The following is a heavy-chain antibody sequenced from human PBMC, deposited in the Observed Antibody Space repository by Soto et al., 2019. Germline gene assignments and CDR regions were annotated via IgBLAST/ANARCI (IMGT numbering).Heavy chain of an antibody. V-gene: IGHV3-66*01. D-gene: IGHD2-15*01. CDR1: GFTVSSNY. CDR2: IQSGGRT. Sequence: EVQLVESGGGLVQPGGSLRLSCAASGFTVSSNYMTWVRQAPGKGLEWVSLIQSGGRTYYAGSVKGRFTIARDNSKNTLFRQMNSLTTEDTAVYYCARNGIHCSGGRCYGVPMEVWGKGTAVSVSS. J-gene: IGHJ6*03. CDR3: ARNGIHCSGGRCYGVPMEV.